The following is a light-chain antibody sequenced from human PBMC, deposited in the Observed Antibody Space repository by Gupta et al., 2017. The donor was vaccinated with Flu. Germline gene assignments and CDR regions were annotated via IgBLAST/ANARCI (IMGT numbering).Light chain of an antibody. CDR3: CSYGGSKF. CDR2: EVN. J-gene: IGLJ2*01. Sequence: GQSVTIAGTGTSSDVGGYNYVSWNQQHPGNAPKLIIYEVNTRPSGVPDRFSGSKSGNTASLTVSGLLAEDEADYYCCSYGGSKFFGGGTKLTVL. V-gene: IGLV2-8*01. CDR1: SSDVGGYNY.